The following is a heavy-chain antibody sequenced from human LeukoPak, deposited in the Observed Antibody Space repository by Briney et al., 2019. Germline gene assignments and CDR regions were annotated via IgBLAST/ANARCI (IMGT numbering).Heavy chain of an antibody. CDR3: ARAEGTTVHFDY. CDR2: IYQSGSS. D-gene: IGHD1-1*01. CDR1: GGSISSGDYY. V-gene: IGHV4-30-2*01. J-gene: IGHJ4*02. Sequence: PSQTLSLTCTVSGGSISSGDYYWSWIRQPPGKGLEWIGYIYQSGSSYYNPSLKSRLTISADRSKNQFSLKLSSVTAADTAVYYCARAEGTTVHFDYWGQGTLVTVSS.